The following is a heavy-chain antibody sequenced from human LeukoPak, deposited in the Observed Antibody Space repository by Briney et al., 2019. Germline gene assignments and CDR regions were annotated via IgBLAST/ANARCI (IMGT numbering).Heavy chain of an antibody. J-gene: IGHJ4*02. CDR2: IKSKTDGGTT. CDR3: TTVGANWNGLDY. Sequence: GGSLRLSCAASGFTFSNAWMSWVRQAPGKGLEWVGCIKSKTDGGTTDYAAPVKGRFTISRDDSKNTLYLQMNSLKTEDTAVYYCTTVGANWNGLDYWGQGTLVTVSS. CDR1: GFTFSNAW. D-gene: IGHD1-20*01. V-gene: IGHV3-15*01.